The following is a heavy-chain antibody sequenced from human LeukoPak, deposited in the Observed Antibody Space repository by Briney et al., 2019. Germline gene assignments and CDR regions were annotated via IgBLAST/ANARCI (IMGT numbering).Heavy chain of an antibody. CDR1: GGSISSSSYY. J-gene: IGHJ4*02. CDR3: ARDGMVRGDPFDY. D-gene: IGHD3-10*01. CDR2: IYHSGST. Sequence: PSETLSLTCTVSGGSISSSSYYWGWIRQPPGKGLEWIGSIYHSGSTYYNPSLKSRVTISVDTSKNQFSLKLSSVTAADTAVYYCARDGMVRGDPFDYWGQGTLVTVSS. V-gene: IGHV4-39*07.